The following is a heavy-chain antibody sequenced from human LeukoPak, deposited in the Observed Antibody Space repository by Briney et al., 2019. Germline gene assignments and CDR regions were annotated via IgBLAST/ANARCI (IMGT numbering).Heavy chain of an antibody. V-gene: IGHV4-34*01. Sequence: PSETLSLTCAVYGGSFSGYYWSWIRQPPGKGLEWIGEINHSGSTNYNPSLKSRVTISVDTSKNQFSLKLSSVTAADTAVYYCARDIGYPDYWGQGTLVTASS. CDR3: ARDIGYPDY. J-gene: IGHJ4*02. CDR1: GGSFSGYY. CDR2: INHSGST. D-gene: IGHD5-18*01.